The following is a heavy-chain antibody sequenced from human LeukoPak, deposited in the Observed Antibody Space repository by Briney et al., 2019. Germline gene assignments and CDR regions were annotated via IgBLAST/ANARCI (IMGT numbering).Heavy chain of an antibody. V-gene: IGHV4-59*01. CDR1: GVSINSYY. D-gene: IGHD6-13*01. CDR3: ARVTGYMTEDYFDY. Sequence: PSETLSLTCTVSGVSINSYYWSWLRQPPGKGLEWFGYIYYSGSTNYNPSLKSRVTISVDTSKNQFSLRLSSVTAADTAVYYCARVTGYMTEDYFDYWGQGTLITVSS. CDR2: IYYSGST. J-gene: IGHJ4*02.